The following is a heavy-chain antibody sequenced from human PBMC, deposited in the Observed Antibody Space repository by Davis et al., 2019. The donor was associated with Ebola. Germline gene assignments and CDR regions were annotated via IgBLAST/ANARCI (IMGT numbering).Heavy chain of an antibody. V-gene: IGHV1-69*13. CDR2: IIPIFATP. CDR1: GGTFSSFA. D-gene: IGHD1-1*01. Sequence: SVKVSCKASGGTFSSFAISWVRQAPGQGLGWMGGIIPIFATPNYAQRFQGRVTITADESTSTAYMELSSLISEDTAIYYCARASLEHYFNYWGQGTLVTVSS. J-gene: IGHJ4*02. CDR3: ARASLEHYFNY.